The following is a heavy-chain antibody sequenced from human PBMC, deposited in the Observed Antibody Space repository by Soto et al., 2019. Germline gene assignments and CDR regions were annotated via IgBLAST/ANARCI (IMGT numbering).Heavy chain of an antibody. CDR2: IYYSGST. CDR3: ARSYYDFWSGYSVALYYGMDV. J-gene: IGHJ6*02. CDR1: GGSISSYY. D-gene: IGHD3-3*01. Sequence: SETLSLTCTVSGGSISSYYWSWIRQPPGKGLEWIGYIYYSGSTNYNPSLKSRVTISVDTSKNQFSLKLSSVTAADTAVYYCARSYYDFWSGYSVALYYGMDVWGQGTTVTVYS. V-gene: IGHV4-59*01.